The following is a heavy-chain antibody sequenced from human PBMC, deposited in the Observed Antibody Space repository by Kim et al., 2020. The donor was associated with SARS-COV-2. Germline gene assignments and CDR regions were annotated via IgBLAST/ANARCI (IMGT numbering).Heavy chain of an antibody. J-gene: IGHJ4*02. CDR3: ARGRDYYDSPYFFDH. Sequence: PETLSLTCTVSGASFSTYYWTWIRQPPGKGLEWIGYIYHSGTTNFNPSLRSRVSISVDTSKNQFSLKLTSVTTADTAVYYCARGRDYYDSPYFFDHWGQGILVTVSS. V-gene: IGHV4-59*01. D-gene: IGHD3-22*01. CDR2: IYHSGTT. CDR1: GASFSTYY.